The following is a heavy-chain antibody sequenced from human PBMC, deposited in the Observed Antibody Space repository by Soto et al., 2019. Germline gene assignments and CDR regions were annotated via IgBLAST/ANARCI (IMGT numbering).Heavy chain of an antibody. CDR2: ISSSSSYI. CDR1: GFTFSSYS. J-gene: IGHJ5*02. D-gene: IGHD6-19*01. Sequence: GGSLRLSCAASGFTFSSYSMNWVRQAPGKGLEWVSSISSSSSYIYYADSVKGRFTISRDNAKNSLYLQMNSLRAEDTAVYYCASFPVAVAGTHPWGQGTLVTVSS. CDR3: ASFPVAVAGTHP. V-gene: IGHV3-21*01.